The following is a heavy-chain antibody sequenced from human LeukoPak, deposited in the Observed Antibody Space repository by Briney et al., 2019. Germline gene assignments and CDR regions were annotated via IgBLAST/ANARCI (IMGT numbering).Heavy chain of an antibody. J-gene: IGHJ4*02. Sequence: AGGSLRLSCAASGFTFSTYAMSWVRQAPGKGLEWVSASDSGGSTYYADSVKGRFTISRDNSKNTLYLQMNSLRAEDTAVYYCARDRWDDYVWGSYPFDYWGQGTLVTVSS. V-gene: IGHV3-23*01. CDR3: ARDRWDDYVWGSYPFDY. CDR2: SDSGGST. CDR1: GFTFSTYA. D-gene: IGHD3-16*02.